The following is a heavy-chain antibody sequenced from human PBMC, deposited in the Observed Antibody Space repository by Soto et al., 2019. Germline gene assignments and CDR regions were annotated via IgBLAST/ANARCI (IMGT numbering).Heavy chain of an antibody. Sequence: EVQLLESGGGLVQPGGSLRLSCAASGFTFSSYAMSWVRQAPGKGLEWVSAISGSGGSTYYADSVKGRFTISRDNSNYTLYIKINSLRAEHTAVYYCAKDLFIATPAAGTWATFDYWGQGTLVTVSS. CDR1: GFTFSSYA. V-gene: IGHV3-23*01. J-gene: IGHJ4*02. CDR3: AKDLFIATPAAGTWATFDY. CDR2: ISGSGGST. D-gene: IGHD6-13*01.